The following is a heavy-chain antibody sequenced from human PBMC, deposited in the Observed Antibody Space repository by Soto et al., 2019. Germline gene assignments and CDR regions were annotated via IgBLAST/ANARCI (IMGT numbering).Heavy chain of an antibody. V-gene: IGHV4-59*01. D-gene: IGHD3-22*01. Sequence: PSETLSLTCTVSGGSISSYYWSWIRQPPGKGLEWIGYIYYSGSTNYNPSLKSRVTISVDTSKNQFSLKLSSVAAADTAVYYCATSLGFYVSSGYYSMVGWFDPWGQGTLVTVSS. J-gene: IGHJ5*02. CDR2: IYYSGST. CDR1: GGSISSYY. CDR3: ATSLGFYVSSGYYSMVGWFDP.